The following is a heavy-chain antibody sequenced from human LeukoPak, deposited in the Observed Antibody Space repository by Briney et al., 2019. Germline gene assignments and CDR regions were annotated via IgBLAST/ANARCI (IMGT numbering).Heavy chain of an antibody. V-gene: IGHV3-23*01. CDR1: GFTFSSYA. J-gene: IGHJ4*02. Sequence: GGSLRLSCAASGFTFSSYAMSWVRQAPGKGLEWVSAISGSGGSTYYADSVKGRFTVSRDNSKNTLYLQMNSLRAEDTAVYYCAKPVAALTDFDYWGQGTLVTVSS. CDR2: ISGSGGST. CDR3: AKPVAALTDFDY. D-gene: IGHD6-6*01.